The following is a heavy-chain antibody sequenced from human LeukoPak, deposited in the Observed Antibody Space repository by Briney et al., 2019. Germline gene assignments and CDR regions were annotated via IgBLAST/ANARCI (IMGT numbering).Heavy chain of an antibody. CDR3: ARDTAAARNWFDP. J-gene: IGHJ5*02. CDR1: GGSISSYY. V-gene: IGHV4-59*01. D-gene: IGHD6-6*01. CDR2: IYYSGST. Sequence: SETLPLTCTVSGGSISSYYWSWIRQPPGKGLEWIGYIYYSGSTNYNPSLKSRVTMSVDTSKNQFSLKLSSVTAADTAVYYCARDTAAARNWFDPWGQGTLVTVSS.